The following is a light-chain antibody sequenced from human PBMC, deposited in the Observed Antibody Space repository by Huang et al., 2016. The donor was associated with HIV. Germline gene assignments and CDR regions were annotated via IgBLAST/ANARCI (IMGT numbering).Light chain of an antibody. CDR1: QSVSSN. V-gene: IGKV3-15*01. J-gene: IGKJ4*01. CDR3: QQYNNWPLT. CDR2: GAS. Sequence: EMVMTQSPATLSVSPGERATLSCRASQSVSSNLAWYQQKPGQVHRLLIYGASTRANGIPARFSGSGSGTEFTLTISSLQSEDFAVYYCQQYNNWPLTFGGGTKVEIK.